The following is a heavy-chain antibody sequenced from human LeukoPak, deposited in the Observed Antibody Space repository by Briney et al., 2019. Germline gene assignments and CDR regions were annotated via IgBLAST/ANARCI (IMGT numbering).Heavy chain of an antibody. J-gene: IGHJ4*02. CDR3: ARHSANYSGSGSYDC. V-gene: IGHV4-59*08. D-gene: IGHD3-10*01. CDR1: GGSISRYY. CDR2: VFYSGST. Sequence: SETLSLTCTVSGGSISRYYWSWIRQPPGKGLEWIGYVFYSGSTTYSPSLKSRVTISVDMSRNQFSLKLSSVTAAGTAVYYCARHSANYSGSGSYDCWGQGTLVTVSS.